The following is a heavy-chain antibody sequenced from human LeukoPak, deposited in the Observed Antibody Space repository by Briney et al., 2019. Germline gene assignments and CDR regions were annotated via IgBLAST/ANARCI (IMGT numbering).Heavy chain of an antibody. CDR1: GFTFSSYG. D-gene: IGHD3-9*01. J-gene: IGHJ4*02. CDR2: ISGSGGST. V-gene: IGHV3-23*01. Sequence: GGSLRLSCAASGFTFSSYGMSWVRQAPGKGLEWVSAISGSGGSTYYADSVKGRFTISRDNSKNTLYLQMNSLGAEDTAVYYCARDGYDALTGYYEYDYWGQGTLVTVSS. CDR3: ARDGYDALTGYYEYDY.